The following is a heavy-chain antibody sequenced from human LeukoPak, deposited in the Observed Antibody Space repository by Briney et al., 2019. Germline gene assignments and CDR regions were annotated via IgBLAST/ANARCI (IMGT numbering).Heavy chain of an antibody. D-gene: IGHD6-19*01. CDR3: VRSLSGWYVFDY. Sequence: HAGGSLRLSCAASGFTFSSYSMNWVRQAPGKGLEWVSFITNSGETTTYADSVKGRFTISRDNSKNTLNLQMNSLRGEDTAVYSCVRSLSGWYVFDYWGQGTLVTVSS. V-gene: IGHV3-23*01. J-gene: IGHJ4*02. CDR2: ITNSGETT. CDR1: GFTFSSYS.